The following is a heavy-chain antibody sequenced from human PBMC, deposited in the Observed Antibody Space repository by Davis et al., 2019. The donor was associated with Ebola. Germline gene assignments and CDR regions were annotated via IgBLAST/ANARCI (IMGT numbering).Heavy chain of an antibody. CDR1: GDSVSGNNGA. J-gene: IGHJ6*02. D-gene: IGHD6-19*01. CDR3: TRGWFRSGMDV. V-gene: IGHV6-1*01. CDR2: TYYNSKWYN. Sequence: HSQTLLLTCAISGDSVSGNNGAWNWIRQSPSRGLEWLGRTYYNSKWYNDYAISVKSRITVNPDTSKNQFSLLLNSVTPEDTAIYYCTRGWFRSGMDVWGQGTTITVSS.